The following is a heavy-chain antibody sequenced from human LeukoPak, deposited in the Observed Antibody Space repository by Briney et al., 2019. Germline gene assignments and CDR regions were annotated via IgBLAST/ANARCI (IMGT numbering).Heavy chain of an antibody. J-gene: IGHJ6*02. D-gene: IGHD3-16*02. Sequence: ASVKVSCKASGYTFTSYGISWVRQAPGQGLGWMGWTSAYNGNTNYAQKLQGRVTMTTDTSTSTAYMELRSLRSDDTAVYYCVRDNHDYVWGSYRKYYYGMDVWGQGTTVTVSS. CDR3: VRDNHDYVWGSYRKYYYGMDV. CDR1: GYTFTSYG. CDR2: TSAYNGNT. V-gene: IGHV1-18*01.